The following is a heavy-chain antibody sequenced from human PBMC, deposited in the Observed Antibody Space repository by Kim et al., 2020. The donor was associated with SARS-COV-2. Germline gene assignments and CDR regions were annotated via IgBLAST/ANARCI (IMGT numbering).Heavy chain of an antibody. J-gene: IGHJ6*02. CDR2: VNHSGIT. D-gene: IGHD2-8*01. Sequence: SETLSLTCAVYGGSFSAYSWIWIRQAPGKGLEWIGEVNHSGITKYHPSLKSRVTISVDTSKNQFSLKLPSVTAADTAVFYCARGRAGMVPSPILGLGPYYYYYAMDVWGQGTTVTVS. CDR3: ARGRAGMVPSPILGLGPYYYYYAMDV. CDR1: GGSFSAYS. V-gene: IGHV4-34*01.